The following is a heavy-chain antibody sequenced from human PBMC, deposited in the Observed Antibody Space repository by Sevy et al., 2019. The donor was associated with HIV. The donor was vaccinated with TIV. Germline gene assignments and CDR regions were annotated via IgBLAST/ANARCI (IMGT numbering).Heavy chain of an antibody. V-gene: IGHV4-59*01. D-gene: IGHD5-18*01. CDR3: ARHYPVPGYSYGRGAFDI. CDR1: GGSISSYY. J-gene: IGHJ3*02. CDR2: IYYSGST. Sequence: SETLSLTCTVSGGSISSYYWSWIRQPPGKGLEWIGYIYYSGSTKYNPSLKSRVTISVDTSKNQFSLKLSSVTTADTAVYYCARHYPVPGYSYGRGAFDIWGQGTMVTVSS.